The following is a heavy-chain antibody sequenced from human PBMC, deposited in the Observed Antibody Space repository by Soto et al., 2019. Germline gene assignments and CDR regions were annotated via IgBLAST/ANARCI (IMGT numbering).Heavy chain of an antibody. D-gene: IGHD2-2*01. CDR1: GGSISSYY. CDR3: ARSSWDIVVVPASYGMDV. J-gene: IGHJ6*02. Sequence: SETLSLTCTVSGGSISSYYWSWIRQPPGKGLEWIGYIYYSVSTNYNPSLKSRVTISVDTSKNQFSLKLSSVTAADTAVYYCARSSWDIVVVPASYGMDVWGQGTKVTVSS. V-gene: IGHV4-59*01. CDR2: IYYSVST.